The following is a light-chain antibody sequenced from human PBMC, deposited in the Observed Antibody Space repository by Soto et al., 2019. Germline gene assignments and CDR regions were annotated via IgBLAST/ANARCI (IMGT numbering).Light chain of an antibody. CDR3: AAWDDSLSGYV. CDR2: SNN. V-gene: IGLV1-47*02. Sequence: QSVLTQPPSASGTPGQRVTISCSGSSSNIGSNYVNWYQQLPGTAPTLLIYSNNQRPSGVPHLFSGSKSDTSASLATSGLGSEEESYYYCAAWDDSLSGYVFGTGTKLTGL. J-gene: IGLJ1*01. CDR1: SSNIGSNY.